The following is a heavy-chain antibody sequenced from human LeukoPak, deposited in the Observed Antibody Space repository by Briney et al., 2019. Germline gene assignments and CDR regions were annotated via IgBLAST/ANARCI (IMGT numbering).Heavy chain of an antibody. CDR2: INPSGGGT. J-gene: IGHJ4*02. CDR3: ARESLDLSVTARVRPWVFDY. V-gene: IGHV1-46*01. CDR1: GYTFTGYY. Sequence: ASVKVSCKASGYTFTGYYMHWVRQAPGQGLEWMGIINPSGGGTSYAQKFQDRVTMTRDTSTSTVYMELSSLRSEDTAVYYCARESLDLSVTARVRPWVFDYWGQGTRVTVSS. D-gene: IGHD2-21*02.